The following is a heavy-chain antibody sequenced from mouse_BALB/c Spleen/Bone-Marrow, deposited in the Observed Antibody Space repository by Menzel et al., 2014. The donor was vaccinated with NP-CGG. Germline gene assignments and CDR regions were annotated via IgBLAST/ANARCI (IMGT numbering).Heavy chain of an antibody. V-gene: IGHV6-6*02. CDR3: TGGREFDY. CDR2: IRLKSNNYAT. Sequence: EVMLVESGGGLVQPGGSMKLSCVASGFTFSNYWMNRVRQSPEKGLEWVAEIRLKSNNYATHYAESVKGRFTISRDDSKSSVYLQMNNLRAEDTGIYYCTGGREFDYWGQGTTLTSSS. CDR1: GFTFSNYW. J-gene: IGHJ2*01.